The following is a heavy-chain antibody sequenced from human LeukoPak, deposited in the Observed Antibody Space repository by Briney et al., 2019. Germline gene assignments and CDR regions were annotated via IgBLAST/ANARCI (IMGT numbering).Heavy chain of an antibody. V-gene: IGHV4-30-2*01. Sequence: SQTLSLTCAVSGGSISSGGYSWSWIRQPPGKGLEWVGEIYLRGNTNYNPSLESRVTISVDESKTQLSLRLESVTAADTAVYYCARGTITTVTDSWGPGTLVTVSS. CDR1: GGSISSGGYS. J-gene: IGHJ4*02. CDR2: IYLRGNT. CDR3: ARGTITTVTDS. D-gene: IGHD4-17*01.